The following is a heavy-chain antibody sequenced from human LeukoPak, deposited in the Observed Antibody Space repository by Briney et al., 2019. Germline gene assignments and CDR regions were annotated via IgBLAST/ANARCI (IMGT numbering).Heavy chain of an antibody. J-gene: IGHJ4*02. Sequence: GGSLRLSCAASGFTVSSNYMTWVRQAPGKGLECVSVIYRGGSTYFTDSVKGRFTISRDNSKNTLYLQMNSLRAEDTAVYYCARDSGYDSSGYFNYWGQGTLVTVSS. V-gene: IGHV3-53*01. CDR1: GFTVSSNY. CDR2: IYRGGST. D-gene: IGHD3-22*01. CDR3: ARDSGYDSSGYFNY.